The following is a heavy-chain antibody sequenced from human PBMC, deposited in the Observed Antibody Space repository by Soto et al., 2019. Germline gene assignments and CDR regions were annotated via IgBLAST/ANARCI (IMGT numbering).Heavy chain of an antibody. D-gene: IGHD3-3*01. V-gene: IGHV3-7*01. CDR1: GFTFSSYW. CDR3: ARNRRGITIFGVVIMRYYYGMDV. Sequence: GGSLRLSCAASGFTFSSYWMSWVRQAPGKGLEWVANIKQDGSEKYYVDSVKGRFTISRDNAKNSLYLQMNSLRAEDTAVYYCARNRRGITIFGVVIMRYYYGMDVWGQGTTVTVSS. CDR2: IKQDGSEK. J-gene: IGHJ6*02.